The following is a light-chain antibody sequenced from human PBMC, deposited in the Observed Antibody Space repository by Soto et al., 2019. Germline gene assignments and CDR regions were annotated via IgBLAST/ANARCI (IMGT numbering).Light chain of an antibody. CDR2: DVT. V-gene: IGLV2-11*01. CDR3: CSFAGSHSVV. J-gene: IGLJ3*02. CDR1: SSDVGGYEY. Sequence: QSVLTQPRSVSGSPGQPVTISCTGTSSDVGGYEYVSWYQRHPGEAPKLMIYDVTERPSGVPDRFSGSKSGNTASLTISGLQAEDEADYFCCSFAGSHSVVFGGGTKVTVL.